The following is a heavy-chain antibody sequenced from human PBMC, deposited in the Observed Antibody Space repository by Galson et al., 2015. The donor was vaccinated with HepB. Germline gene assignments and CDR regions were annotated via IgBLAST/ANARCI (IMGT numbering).Heavy chain of an antibody. V-gene: IGHV1-8*01. J-gene: IGHJ3*02. Sequence: SVKVSCKASGYTFISNDIHWVRQATGQGLEWMGWMTPNSGNTGHAQKFQGRVTMTWNTSISTAYMELNSLKSEDTAVYYCAIPPEWDPLLNVFDIWGQGTMVTVSS. CDR2: MTPNSGNT. D-gene: IGHD1-26*01. CDR1: GYTFISND. CDR3: AIPPEWDPLLNVFDI.